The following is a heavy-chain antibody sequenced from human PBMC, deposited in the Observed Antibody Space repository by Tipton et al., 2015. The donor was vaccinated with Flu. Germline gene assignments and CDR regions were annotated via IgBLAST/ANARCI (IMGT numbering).Heavy chain of an antibody. V-gene: IGHV4-39*07. CDR3: ARGPFYYDILSGYKSGGKDV. CDR2: VYFSGTN. CDR1: GVSINSSNYY. Sequence: TLSLTCTVSGVSINSSNYYCAWIRQPPGKGLEWSGSVYFSGTNYYNRSLKRRVTISIDTSKNQFSLKMNSVTAADTAVYYCARGPFYYDILSGYKSGGKDVWGKG. J-gene: IGHJ6*04. D-gene: IGHD3-9*01.